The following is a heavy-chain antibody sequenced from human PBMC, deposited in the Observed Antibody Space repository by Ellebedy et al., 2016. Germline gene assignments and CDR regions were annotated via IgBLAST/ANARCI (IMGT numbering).Heavy chain of an antibody. D-gene: IGHD3-3*01. V-gene: IGHV1-18*01. CDR3: ARPRGTYYDFSD. J-gene: IGHJ4*02. CDR1: GYTFTSYG. CDR2: ISAYNGNT. Sequence: ASVKVSCXASGYTFTSYGISWVRQAPGQGLEWMGWISAYNGNTNYAQKFQGRVTITADESTSTAYMELSSLRSEDTAVYYCARPRGTYYDFSDWGQGTLVTVSS.